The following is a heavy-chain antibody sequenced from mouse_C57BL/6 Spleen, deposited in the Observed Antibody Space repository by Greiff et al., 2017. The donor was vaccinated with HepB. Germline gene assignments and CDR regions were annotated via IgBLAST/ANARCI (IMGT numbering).Heavy chain of an antibody. V-gene: IGHV1-18*01. CDR3: ASYYGSPFAY. J-gene: IGHJ3*01. CDR2: INPNNGGT. D-gene: IGHD1-1*01. Sequence: VQLKQSGPELVKPGASVKIPCKASGYTFTDYNMDWVKQSHGKSLEWIGDINPNNGGTIYNQKFKGKATLTVDKSSSTAYMELRSLTSEDTAVYYCASYYGSPFAYWGQGTLVTVSA. CDR1: GYTFTDYN.